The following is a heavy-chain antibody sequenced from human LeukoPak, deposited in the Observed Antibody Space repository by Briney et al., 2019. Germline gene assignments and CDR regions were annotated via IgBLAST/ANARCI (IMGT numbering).Heavy chain of an antibody. J-gene: IGHJ4*02. Sequence: PGGSLRLSCAASGFTFSSYWMHWVRQAPGKGLVWVSRINSDGSSTSYADSVKGRFTISRDNAKNSLYLQMNSLRAEDTAVYYCARGHYNWNYVPDYWGQGTLVTVSS. D-gene: IGHD1-7*01. V-gene: IGHV3-74*01. CDR1: GFTFSSYW. CDR3: ARGHYNWNYVPDY. CDR2: INSDGSST.